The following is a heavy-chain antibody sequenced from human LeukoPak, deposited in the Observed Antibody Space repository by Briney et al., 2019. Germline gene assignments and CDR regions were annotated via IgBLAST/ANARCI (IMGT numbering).Heavy chain of an antibody. D-gene: IGHD1-1*01. CDR3: ARGGSGNWNAPFDY. V-gene: IGHV3-21*01. Sequence: PGGSLRLSCAASGFTFSSYSMNWVRQAPGKGLEWVSPISSSSSYIYYADSVKGRFTISRDNAKNSLYLQMNSLITEDTAVYYCARGGSGNWNAPFDYWGQGTLVTVSS. CDR2: ISSSSSYI. J-gene: IGHJ4*02. CDR1: GFTFSSYS.